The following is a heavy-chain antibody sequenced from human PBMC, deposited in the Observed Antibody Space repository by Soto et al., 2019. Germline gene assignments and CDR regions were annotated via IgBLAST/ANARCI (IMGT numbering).Heavy chain of an antibody. Sequence: QVQLQESGPGLVKPSGTLSLTCAVSGGSISSSNWWSWVRQPPGKGLEWIGEIYHSGSTNYNPSPKARGTASVYRSTSQFSLKLCSVTAADTAVYYCARVSGSYYYGMDVWGQGTTVTVSS. CDR3: ARVSGSYYYGMDV. CDR1: GGSISSSNW. CDR2: IYHSGST. J-gene: IGHJ6*02. D-gene: IGHD1-26*01. V-gene: IGHV4-4*02.